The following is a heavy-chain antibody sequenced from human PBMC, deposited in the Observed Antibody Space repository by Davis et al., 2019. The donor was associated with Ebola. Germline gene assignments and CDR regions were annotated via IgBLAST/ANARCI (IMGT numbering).Heavy chain of an antibody. V-gene: IGHV3-30*18. CDR2: ISYDGSNK. Sequence: PGGSLRLSCAASGFTFSSYGMHWVRQAPGKGLEWVAVISYDGSNKYYADSVKGRFTISRDNSKNTLYLQMNSLRAEDTAVYYCAKDDKGLRVSPKYYYYYGMDVWGQGTTVTVSS. CDR1: GFTFSSYG. J-gene: IGHJ6*02. CDR3: AKDDKGLRVSPKYYYYYGMDV. D-gene: IGHD1-14*01.